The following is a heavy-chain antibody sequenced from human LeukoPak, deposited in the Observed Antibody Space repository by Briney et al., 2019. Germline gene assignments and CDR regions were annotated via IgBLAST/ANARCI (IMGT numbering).Heavy chain of an antibody. CDR2: IWYDGRTK. CDR1: GFTFVSSG. J-gene: IGHJ4*02. D-gene: IGHD7-27*01. Sequence: GTSLRLSCAASGFTFVSSGMHWVRQAPGKGLEWVALIWYDGRTKFYADSVKGRFTISRENSKNTLYLQMDSLRAEDTAVYYCARLTSAVTIFVYWGQGALVTVSS. CDR3: ARLTSAVTIFVY. V-gene: IGHV3-33*01.